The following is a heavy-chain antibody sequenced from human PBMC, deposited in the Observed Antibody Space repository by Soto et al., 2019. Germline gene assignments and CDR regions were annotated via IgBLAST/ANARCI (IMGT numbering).Heavy chain of an antibody. CDR2: ISHSSHYI. CDR1: GFTFNSYS. J-gene: IGHJ5*02. V-gene: IGHV3-21*01. CDR3: AREEMYSSSWYPES. D-gene: IGHD6-13*01. Sequence: EVQLVESGGGLVKPGGSLRLSCAASGFTFNSYSMNWVRQAPGKGLEWVSSISHSSHYIYYADSMKGRFTISRDNAKNSLYLQMNSLRAEDTAVYYCAREEMYSSSWYPESWGQGTLVTVSS.